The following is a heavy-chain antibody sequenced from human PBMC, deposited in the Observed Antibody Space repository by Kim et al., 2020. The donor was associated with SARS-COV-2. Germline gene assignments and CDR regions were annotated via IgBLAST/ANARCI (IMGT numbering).Heavy chain of an antibody. D-gene: IGHD2-2*01. J-gene: IGHJ6*02. CDR3: ARDLSGVVVPDALFFADYYYGMDV. CDR1: GYTFTSYY. CDR2: INPSVGST. V-gene: IGHV1-46*01. Sequence: ASVKVSCKASGYTFTSYYMHWVRQAPGQGLEWMGIINPSVGSTNYAQKFQGRVTITRDTSTSTVYMELSSLRSEDTAVYYCARDLSGVVVPDALFFADYYYGMDVWGQGTRVTV.